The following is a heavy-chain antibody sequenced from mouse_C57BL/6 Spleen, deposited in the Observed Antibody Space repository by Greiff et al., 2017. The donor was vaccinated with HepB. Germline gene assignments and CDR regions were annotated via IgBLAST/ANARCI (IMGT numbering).Heavy chain of an antibody. Sequence: VQLQQSGPELVKPGASVKISCKASGYAFSSSWMNWVKQRPGKGLEWIGRIYPGDGDTNYNGKFKGKATLTADKSSSTAYMQLSSLTSEDSAVYCCARSPDWDAMDYWGQGTSVTVSS. V-gene: IGHV1-82*01. CDR1: GYAFSSSW. J-gene: IGHJ4*01. CDR2: IYPGDGDT. D-gene: IGHD4-1*01. CDR3: ARSPDWDAMDY.